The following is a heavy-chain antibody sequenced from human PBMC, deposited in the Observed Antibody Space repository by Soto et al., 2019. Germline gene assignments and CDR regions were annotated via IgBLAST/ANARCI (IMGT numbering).Heavy chain of an antibody. J-gene: IGHJ4*02. CDR3: ATPIVVVPAATTDY. CDR2: INAGNGNT. D-gene: IGHD2-2*01. V-gene: IGHV1-3*01. CDR1: GYTFTSYA. Sequence: SVKVSCKASGYTFTSYAMHWVRQAPGQRLEWMGWINAGNGNTKYSQKFQGRVTITRDTSASTAYMELSSLRSEDTAVYYCATPIVVVPAATTDYWGQGTLVTVSS.